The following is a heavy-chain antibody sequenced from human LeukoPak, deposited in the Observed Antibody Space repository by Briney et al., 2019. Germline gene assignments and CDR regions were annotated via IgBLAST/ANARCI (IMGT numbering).Heavy chain of an antibody. CDR3: AKDMEGVVVVAATPDY. J-gene: IGHJ4*02. CDR2: ISGDGSST. D-gene: IGHD2-15*01. Sequence: GGSLRLSCAASGFTFDDYAMHWVRQAPGKGLEWVSLISGDGSSTYYADSVKGRFTISRDNSKNSLYLQMNSLRTEHTALYYCAKDMEGVVVVAATPDYWGQGTLVTVSS. V-gene: IGHV3-43*02. CDR1: GFTFDDYA.